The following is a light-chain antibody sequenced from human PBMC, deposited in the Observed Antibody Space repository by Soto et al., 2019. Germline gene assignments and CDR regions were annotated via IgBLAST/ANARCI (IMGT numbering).Light chain of an antibody. Sequence: DIQLTQSPFFLSASVGDRVTITCRASQCISSYLAWYQQKPGKAPKLLMYAASTLQSGVPSRFSGSGSGTEFTLTISSLQPEDFATYYCQQLNSYPHTFGPGTKVDIK. CDR3: QQLNSYPHT. J-gene: IGKJ3*01. V-gene: IGKV1-9*01. CDR2: AAS. CDR1: QCISSY.